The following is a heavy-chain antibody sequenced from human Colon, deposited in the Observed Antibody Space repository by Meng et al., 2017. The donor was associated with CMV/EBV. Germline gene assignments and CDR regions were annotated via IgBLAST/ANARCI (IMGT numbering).Heavy chain of an antibody. J-gene: IGHJ1*01. Sequence: SLPRTLSGAFITSTDWWNWVRQPPGKGLEWIGEIYHTESTKYNPSLKSRVTMSVDTSNNPFSLKLNSVTAADTAVYFCARSVGFGLPWGQGTLVTVSS. D-gene: IGHD3-10*01. CDR1: GAFITSTDW. CDR3: ARSVGFGLP. V-gene: IGHV4-4*01. CDR2: IYHTEST.